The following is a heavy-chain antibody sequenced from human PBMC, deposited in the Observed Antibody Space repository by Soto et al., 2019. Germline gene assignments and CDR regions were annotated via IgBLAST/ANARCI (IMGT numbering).Heavy chain of an antibody. D-gene: IGHD2-21*01. CDR2: TYYRSKWFH. J-gene: IGHJ5*02. CDR1: GDSVSSDSAA. CDR3: SRAPPVIVSNWFDP. V-gene: IGHV6-1*01. Sequence: SQNLSLTCAISGDSVSSDSAAWNCISQSPSRGLEWLGRTYYRSKWFHDYAVSVKSRIIINPDTSKNQFSLQLNSVTPEDTAVYYCSRAPPVIVSNWFDPSGQGALVTVSS.